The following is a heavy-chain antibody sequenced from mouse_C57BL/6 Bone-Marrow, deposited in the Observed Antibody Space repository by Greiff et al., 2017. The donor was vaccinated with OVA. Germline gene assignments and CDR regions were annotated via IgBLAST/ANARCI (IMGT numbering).Heavy chain of an antibody. Sequence: QVQLQQSGAELVMPGASVKLSCKASGYTFTSYWMHWVKQRPGQGLEWIGDIDPSDSYTNYNQKFKGKSTLTVDKSSSTAYMQLSSLTSEDSAVYYCARRGITTVAPFAYWGQGTLVTVSA. CDR3: ARRGITTVAPFAY. V-gene: IGHV1-69*01. D-gene: IGHD1-1*01. CDR2: IDPSDSYT. J-gene: IGHJ3*01. CDR1: GYTFTSYW.